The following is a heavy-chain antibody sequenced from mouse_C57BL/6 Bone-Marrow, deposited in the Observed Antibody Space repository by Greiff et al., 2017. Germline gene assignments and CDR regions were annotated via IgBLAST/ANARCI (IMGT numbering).Heavy chain of an antibody. D-gene: IGHD1-1*01. CDR1: GYTFTSYW. V-gene: IGHV1-55*01. J-gene: IGHJ4*01. CDR3: ARWVTTVVATRIAMDY. CDR2: IYPGSGST. Sequence: QVQLQQPGAELVKPGASVKMSCKASGYTFTSYWITWVKQRPGQGLEWIGDIYPGSGSTNYNEKFKSKATLTVDTSSSTAYMQLSSLTSEDSAVXYCARWVTTVVATRIAMDYWGQGTSVTVSS.